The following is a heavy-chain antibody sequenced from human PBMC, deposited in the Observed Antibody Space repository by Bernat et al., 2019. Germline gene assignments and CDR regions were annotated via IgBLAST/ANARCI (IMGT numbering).Heavy chain of an antibody. CDR3: VKGVGTMVRDGVDV. V-gene: IGHV3-64D*06. Sequence: EVQLVESGGDLVQPGGSLRLSCSASGFTFSSYPMYWVRQAPGKGLEYVSAIGNNGANTYYAASVKGRFAISRENSKNTLYLQMSSLRADDTAVYYCVKGVGTMVRDGVDVWGQGITVTVFS. D-gene: IGHD3-10*01. CDR2: IGNNGANT. CDR1: GFTFSSYP. J-gene: IGHJ6*02.